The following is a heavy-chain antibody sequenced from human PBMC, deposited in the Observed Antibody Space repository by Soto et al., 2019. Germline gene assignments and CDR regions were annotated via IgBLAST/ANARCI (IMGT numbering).Heavy chain of an antibody. J-gene: IGHJ4*02. CDR2: IYYTGNT. CDR3: VRGEMYEGQLTPHFDR. CDR1: GDSLRSSYHY. Sequence: PSDTLSLTCTVSGDSLRSSYHYWVLIRQSPGKGLEWIGSIYYTGNTYYNPSLKSRVSISVDMATNEISLRLRAESVADTAVYFCVRGEMYEGQLTPHFDRWGQGAMVTVSS. D-gene: IGHD2-8*01. V-gene: IGHV4-39*01.